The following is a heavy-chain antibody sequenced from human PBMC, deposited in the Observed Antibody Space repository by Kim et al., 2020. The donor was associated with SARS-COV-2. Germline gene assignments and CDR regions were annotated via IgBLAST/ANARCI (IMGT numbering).Heavy chain of an antibody. D-gene: IGHD3-22*01. CDR1: GGSISSSSYY. CDR2: IYYSGST. CDR3: ARRESHYYDSSGYKTSGKTYYFDY. Sequence: SETLSLTCTVSGGSISSSSYYWGWIRQPPGKGLEWIGSIYYSGSTYYNPSLKSRVTISVDTSKNQFSLKLSSVTAADTAVYYCARRESHYYDSSGYKTSGKTYYFDYWGQGTLVTVSS. V-gene: IGHV4-39*01. J-gene: IGHJ4*02.